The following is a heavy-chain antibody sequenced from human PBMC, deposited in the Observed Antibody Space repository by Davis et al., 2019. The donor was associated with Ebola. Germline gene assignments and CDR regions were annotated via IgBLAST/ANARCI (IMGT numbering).Heavy chain of an antibody. V-gene: IGHV3-7*01. CDR3: ARSAQAVNWFDP. J-gene: IGHJ5*02. CDR2: IKQDGSEK. CDR1: GFTFSSYW. Sequence: GESLKISCAASGFTFSSYWMSWVRQAPGKGLEWVANIKQDGSEKYYVDSVKGRFTISRDNAKNSLYLQMNSLRAEDTAVYYCARSAQAVNWFDPWGQGTLVTVSS. D-gene: IGHD6-19*01.